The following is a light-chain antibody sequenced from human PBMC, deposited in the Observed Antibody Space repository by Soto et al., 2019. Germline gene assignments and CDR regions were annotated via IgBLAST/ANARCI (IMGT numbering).Light chain of an antibody. CDR1: QSVASN. CDR3: QQYHNWPPQYT. V-gene: IGKV3-15*01. CDR2: GAS. Sequence: EIVMTQSPASLSVSPGDGATLSCRASQSVASNVAWYQQRPGQGPRLLIHGASTRAVGVPARFSGSGSGTDFTLTISSRQSADFAVYYCQQYHNWPPQYTFGQGTKLQIK. J-gene: IGKJ2*01.